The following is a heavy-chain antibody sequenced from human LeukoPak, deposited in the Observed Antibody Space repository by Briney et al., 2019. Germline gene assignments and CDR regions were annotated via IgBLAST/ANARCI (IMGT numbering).Heavy chain of an antibody. CDR2: INHSGST. J-gene: IGHJ5*02. CDR1: GGSFSGYY. V-gene: IGHV4-34*01. Sequence: PSETLSLTCAVYGGSFSGYYWSWIRQPPGKGLEWIGEINHSGSTNYNPSLKSRVTISVDTSKNQFSLKLSSVTAADTAVYYCARTRRDYDFWSGRRGWFDPWGQGTLVTVSS. D-gene: IGHD3-3*01. CDR3: ARTRRDYDFWSGRRGWFDP.